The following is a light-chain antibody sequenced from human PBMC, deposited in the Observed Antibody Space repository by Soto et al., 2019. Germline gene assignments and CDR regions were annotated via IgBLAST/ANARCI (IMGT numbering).Light chain of an antibody. V-gene: IGKV3-20*01. CDR1: QSVSSSY. CDR3: QQYGSSPQT. J-gene: IGKJ2*01. Sequence: EIVLTQSPGTLSVSPGERATLSCRASQSVSSSYLAWYQQRPGQAPRLLIYGASSRATGIPDRFSGSGSGTDFTLTISRLEPEDFAMYYCQQYGSSPQTFGQGTKLEIK. CDR2: GAS.